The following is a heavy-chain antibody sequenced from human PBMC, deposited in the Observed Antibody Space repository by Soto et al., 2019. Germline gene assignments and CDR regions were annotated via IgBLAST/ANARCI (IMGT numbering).Heavy chain of an antibody. Sequence: QLQLQESGSGLVKPSQTLSLTCAVSGGSISSGGYSWSWIRQPPGKGLEWLGYNYHSGSTYYNPSPKRRVRISVARSKNPFSLKLSCVSAAYTAVYYCARVQGVWGQGTLVTVSS. CDR1: GGSISSGGYS. D-gene: IGHD3-16*01. CDR2: NYHSGST. J-gene: IGHJ4*02. V-gene: IGHV4-30-2*01. CDR3: ARVQGV.